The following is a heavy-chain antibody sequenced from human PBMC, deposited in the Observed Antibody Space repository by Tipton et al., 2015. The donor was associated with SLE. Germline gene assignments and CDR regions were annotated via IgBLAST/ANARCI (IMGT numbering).Heavy chain of an antibody. J-gene: IGHJ2*01. CDR1: GCSIIGSNLY. Sequence: LRLSCAVSGCSIIGSNLYWAWMCQPPGKGLEWIGEVHYNGSTYYNPSLKSRVTISVDTSKNQFSLKLSSVTAADTAVYYCARANLQGSLVDYYFDLWGRGTLVTVSS. CDR3: ARANLQGSLVDYYFDL. CDR2: VHYNGST. V-gene: IGHV4-39*07. D-gene: IGHD4-11*01.